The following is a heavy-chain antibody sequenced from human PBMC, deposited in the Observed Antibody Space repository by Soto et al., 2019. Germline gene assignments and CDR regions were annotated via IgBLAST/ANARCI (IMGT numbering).Heavy chain of an antibody. V-gene: IGHV4-59*01. Sequence: LSLTCTVSGGSIISYYWNWIRQPPGKGLEWIGYIYSSGRTKYNPSLESRVTMSVDSSKNQFSLKLSSVTAADTAVYYCARVGYYDSSGYYDYWGQGALVTVSS. CDR2: IYSSGRT. CDR3: ARVGYYDSSGYYDY. D-gene: IGHD3-22*01. J-gene: IGHJ4*02. CDR1: GGSIISYY.